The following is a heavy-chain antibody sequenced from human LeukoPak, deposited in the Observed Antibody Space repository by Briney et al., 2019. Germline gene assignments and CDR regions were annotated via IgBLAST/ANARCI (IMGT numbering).Heavy chain of an antibody. CDR1: GFTFTTYP. J-gene: IGHJ4*02. D-gene: IGHD3-10*02. V-gene: IGHV3-23*01. Sequence: GGSLRLSCAASGFTFTTYPMNWVRQAPGKGLEWVSAISGSGGTTKYADAVKGRFTISRDNSKNTVSLQMNSLRDEDTAGYYWARDVQGGGPMPYFEPWGKGTLVSVS. CDR3: ARDVQGGGPMPYFEP. CDR2: ISGSGGTT.